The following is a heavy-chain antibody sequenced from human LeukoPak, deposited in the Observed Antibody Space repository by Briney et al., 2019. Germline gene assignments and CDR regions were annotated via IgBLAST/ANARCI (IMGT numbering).Heavy chain of an antibody. Sequence: GESLKISCKGSGYSFTSYWIGWVRQMPGKGLEWRGIIYPGDSDTRYSPSFQGQVTISADKSISTAYLQWSSLKASDTAMYYCARRANYYGSGSYSWFDPWGQGTLVTVSS. CDR2: IYPGDSDT. J-gene: IGHJ5*02. D-gene: IGHD3-10*01. CDR3: ARRANYYGSGSYSWFDP. V-gene: IGHV5-51*01. CDR1: GYSFTSYW.